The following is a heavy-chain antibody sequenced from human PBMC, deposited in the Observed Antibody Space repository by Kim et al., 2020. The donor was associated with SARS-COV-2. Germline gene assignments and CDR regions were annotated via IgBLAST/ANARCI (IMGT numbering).Heavy chain of an antibody. CDR2: ISGYNGNT. Sequence: ASVKVSCKASGYTFSDYGFTWVRQAPGQGLEWMGWISGYNGNTKFGQKFQGRVIMSTDTSTNTAYLDLRSLTPGDTAVYFCASGGHGSGTYFSGAFDHWGQGTLVIVSS. D-gene: IGHD3-10*01. CDR1: GYTFSDYG. J-gene: IGHJ4*02. V-gene: IGHV1-18*04. CDR3: ASGGHGSGTYFSGAFDH.